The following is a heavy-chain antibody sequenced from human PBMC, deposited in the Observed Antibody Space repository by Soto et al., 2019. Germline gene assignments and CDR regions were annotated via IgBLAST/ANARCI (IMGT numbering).Heavy chain of an antibody. J-gene: IGHJ4*02. CDR3: AHRAVPGTYFFDY. CDR1: GFSLDTSGVG. CDR2: IYWDDDK. V-gene: IGHV2-5*02. D-gene: IGHD6-19*01. Sequence: QITLKESGPTLVKPTQTLTLTCTLSGFSLDTSGVGVGWIRQPPGKTLEWLSLIYWDDDKRYNPSLSSRLTITKDTSKTQVVLTMTNMDPEDTATYYCAHRAVPGTYFFDYWGPGTLVTVSS.